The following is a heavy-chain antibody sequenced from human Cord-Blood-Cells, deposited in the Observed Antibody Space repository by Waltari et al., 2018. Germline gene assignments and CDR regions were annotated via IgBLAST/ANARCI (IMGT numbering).Heavy chain of an antibody. J-gene: IGHJ1*01. CDR3: ARALPSSWAAEYFQH. CDR1: GYTFTGSY. D-gene: IGHD6-13*01. CDR2: INPNSGGT. Sequence: QVQLVQSGAEVKKPGASVKVSCKASGYTFTGSYMHWVRQAPGQGLECMGWINPNSGGTNYAQKFQGRVTMTRDTSISTAYMELSRLRSDDTAVYYCARALPSSWAAEYFQHWGQGTLVTVSS. V-gene: IGHV1-2*02.